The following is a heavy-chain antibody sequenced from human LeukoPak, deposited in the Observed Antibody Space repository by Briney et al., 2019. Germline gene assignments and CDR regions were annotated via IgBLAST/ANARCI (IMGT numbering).Heavy chain of an antibody. D-gene: IGHD1-20*01. CDR2: ISWNSDST. V-gene: IGHV3-20*04. J-gene: IGHJ5*02. Sequence: GGSLRLSCEGSGFTFGDHGMSWVRQAPGKGPEWVAGISWNSDSTGYPDSVKGRFTISRDNAKNSLYSQMNSLRVEDTALYYCARDRRGITGTEWFDPWGQGTLVTVSS. CDR3: ARDRRGITGTEWFDP. CDR1: GFTFGDHG.